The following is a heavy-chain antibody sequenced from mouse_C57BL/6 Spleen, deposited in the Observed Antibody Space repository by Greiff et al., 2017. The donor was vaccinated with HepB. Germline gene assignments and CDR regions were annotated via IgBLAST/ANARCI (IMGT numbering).Heavy chain of an antibody. CDR2: IYPSDSET. CDR1: GYTFTSYW. J-gene: IGHJ2*01. CDR3: ARKGIITTVVAHFDY. V-gene: IGHV1-61*01. Sequence: QVQLKQSGAELVRPGSSVKLSCKASGYTFTSYWMDWVKQRPGQGLEWIGNIYPSDSETHYNQKFKDKATLTVDKSSSTAYMQLSSLTSEDSAVYYCARKGIITTVVAHFDYWGQGTTLTVSS. D-gene: IGHD1-1*01.